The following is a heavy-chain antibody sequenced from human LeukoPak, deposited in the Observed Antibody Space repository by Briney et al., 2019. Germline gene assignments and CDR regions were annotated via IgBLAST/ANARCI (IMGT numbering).Heavy chain of an antibody. Sequence: SETLSLTCTVSGGSISSSSYYWGWIRQPPGKGLEWIGSIYYSGSTYYNPSLKSRVTISVDTSKNQFSLKLSSVTAADTAVYYCTTDPTHWSATYYYYKDVWGKGTTVTVSS. CDR2: IYYSGST. D-gene: IGHD2-8*02. J-gene: IGHJ6*03. CDR1: GGSISSSSYY. V-gene: IGHV4-39*07. CDR3: TTDPTHWSATYYYYKDV.